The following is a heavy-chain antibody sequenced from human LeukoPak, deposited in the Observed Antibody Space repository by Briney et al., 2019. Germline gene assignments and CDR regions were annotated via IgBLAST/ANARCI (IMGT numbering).Heavy chain of an antibody. CDR3: ARGRLKSITGTLPRFDP. CDR2: IYHSGST. CDR1: GYSISSGYY. V-gene: IGHV4-38-2*01. J-gene: IGHJ5*02. D-gene: IGHD1-20*01. Sequence: SETLSLTCAVSGYSISSGYYWGWIRQPPGKGLEWIGSIYHSGSTYYNPSLKSRVTISVDTSKNQFSLKLSSVTAADTAVYYCARGRLKSITGTLPRFDPWGQGTLVTVAS.